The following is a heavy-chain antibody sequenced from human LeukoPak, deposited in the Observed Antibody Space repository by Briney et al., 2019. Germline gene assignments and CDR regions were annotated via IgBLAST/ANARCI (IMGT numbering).Heavy chain of an antibody. CDR2: IIPIFGTA. Sequence: SVKVSCKASGGTFSSYAISWVRQAPGQGLEWMGGIIPIFGTANYAQKFQGRVTITADESTSTAYMELSSLRSEDTAVYYCARDIPSPGFGSGGPFDHWGQGTLVTVSS. D-gene: IGHD3-3*01. V-gene: IGHV1-69*13. CDR1: GGTFSSYA. J-gene: IGHJ4*02. CDR3: ARDIPSPGFGSGGPFDH.